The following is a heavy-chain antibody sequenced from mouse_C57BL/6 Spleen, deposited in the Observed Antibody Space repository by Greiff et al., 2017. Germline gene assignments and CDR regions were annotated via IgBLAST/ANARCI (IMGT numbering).Heavy chain of an antibody. CDR2: IDPEDGET. Sequence: EVQLQQSGAELVKPGASVKLSCTASGFNIKDYYMHWVKQRTEQGLAWIGRIDPEDGETKYAPKFPGKATLTADTSSNTAYLQLSSLTSEDTAVYYGARSPITTGYYYAMDYWGQGTSVTVSS. D-gene: IGHD1-1*01. V-gene: IGHV14-2*01. J-gene: IGHJ4*01. CDR3: ARSPITTGYYYAMDY. CDR1: GFNIKDYY.